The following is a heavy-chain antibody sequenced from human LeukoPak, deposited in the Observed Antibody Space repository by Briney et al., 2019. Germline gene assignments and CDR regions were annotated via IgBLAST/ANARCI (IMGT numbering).Heavy chain of an antibody. CDR1: GFTLSSYE. J-gene: IGHJ6*03. Sequence: PGGSLRLSCTVSGFTLSSYEMTWFRQAPGKGLEWVSSISNSSSYIYYTDSVKGRFTISRDNAKNSLYLQMNSLRAEDTAVYYCARDVETSYYYYMAVWGKGTTVTVSS. V-gene: IGHV3-21*01. CDR2: ISNSSSYI. D-gene: IGHD5-24*01. CDR3: ARDVETSYYYYMAV.